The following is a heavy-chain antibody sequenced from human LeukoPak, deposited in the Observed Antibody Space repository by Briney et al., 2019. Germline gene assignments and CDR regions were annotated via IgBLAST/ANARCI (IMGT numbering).Heavy chain of an antibody. CDR3: ARVAGYYYDSSGTFYYYYYMDV. V-gene: IGHV4-34*01. J-gene: IGHJ6*03. D-gene: IGHD3-22*01. Sequence: PSETLSLTCAVYGGSFSGYYWSWIRQPPGKGLEWIGEINHSGSTNYNPSLKSRVTMSVDTSKNQFSLKLSSVTAADTAVYYCARVAGYYYDSSGTFYYYYYMDVWGKGTTVTISS. CDR2: INHSGST. CDR1: GGSFSGYY.